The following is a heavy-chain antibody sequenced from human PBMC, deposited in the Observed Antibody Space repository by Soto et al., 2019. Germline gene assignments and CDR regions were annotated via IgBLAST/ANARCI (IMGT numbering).Heavy chain of an antibody. CDR2: IIPIFGTA. V-gene: IGHV1-69*13. J-gene: IGHJ6*02. CDR1: GGTFSSYA. Sequence: GASVKVSWKASGGTFSSYAISWVRQAPGQGLEWMGGIIPIFGTANYAQKFQGRVTITADESTSTAYMELSSLRSEDTAVYYCARAEFTYDFPDRGMDVWGQGTTVTVSS. CDR3: ARAEFTYDFPDRGMDV. D-gene: IGHD3-3*01.